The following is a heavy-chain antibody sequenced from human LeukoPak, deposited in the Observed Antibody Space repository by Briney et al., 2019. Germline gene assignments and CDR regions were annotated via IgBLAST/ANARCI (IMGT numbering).Heavy chain of an antibody. CDR3: AKDYTIVVVRTFDY. Sequence: GGSLRLSCAASGFTVSSNYMSWVRQAPGKGLERVSVIYSGGSTYYADSVKGRFTISRDNSKNTLYLQMNSLRAEDTAVYYCAKDYTIVVVRTFDYWGQGTLVTVSS. CDR2: IYSGGST. J-gene: IGHJ4*02. CDR1: GFTVSSNY. D-gene: IGHD2-2*01. V-gene: IGHV3-53*01.